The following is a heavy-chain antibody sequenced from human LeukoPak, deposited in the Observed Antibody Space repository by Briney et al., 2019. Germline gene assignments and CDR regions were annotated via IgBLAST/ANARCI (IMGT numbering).Heavy chain of an antibody. J-gene: IGHJ6*03. D-gene: IGHD6-25*01. CDR2: KRYDETNE. Sequence: GGSLRLSCAAPGFNFNTDGMYWVRHAPGKWREWVAFKRYDETNEYYADFGEGRFTICRDHAKNTLYLQMNSLRTEDTAVYYCAKDSRAALVGPYYMDVWGKGTTVTVSS. CDR1: GFNFNTDG. CDR3: AKDSRAALVGPYYMDV. V-gene: IGHV3-30*02.